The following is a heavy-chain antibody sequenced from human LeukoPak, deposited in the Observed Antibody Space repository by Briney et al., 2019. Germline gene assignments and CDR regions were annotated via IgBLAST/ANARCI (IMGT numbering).Heavy chain of an antibody. CDR2: INQDGSEQ. V-gene: IGHV3-7*01. J-gene: IGHJ4*02. Sequence: GGSLRLSXAASGFPFSDYWMDWVHQAPGKGMEWVANINQDGSEQYYADSVKGRFTISRDNAKNSLYLQMNSLRAEDTAVYYCSRSLDYWGQGALVTVSS. CDR3: SRSLDY. CDR1: GFPFSDYW.